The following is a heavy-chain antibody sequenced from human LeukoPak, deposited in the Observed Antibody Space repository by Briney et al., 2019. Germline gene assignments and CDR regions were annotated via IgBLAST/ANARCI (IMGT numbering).Heavy chain of an antibody. D-gene: IGHD6-13*01. CDR1: GFTFSDFF. V-gene: IGHV3-11*06. J-gene: IGHJ4*02. CDR3: ARDQGTIAAGGTKGRFDY. CDR2: ISDSSDFA. Sequence: GGSLRLSCAASGFTFSDFFMTWIRQAPGKGLEWVSYISDSSDFAAYSDSVEGRFTISRDNARNSLYLQMNSLRAEDTALYYCARDQGTIAAGGTKGRFDYWGQGTLVTVSS.